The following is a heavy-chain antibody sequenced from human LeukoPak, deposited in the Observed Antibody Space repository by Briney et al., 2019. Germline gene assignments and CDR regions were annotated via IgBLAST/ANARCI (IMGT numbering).Heavy chain of an antibody. CDR2: INPNSGDT. J-gene: IGHJ5*01. Sequence: ASVKVSCRTSGYTFTSHYMHWVRQAPGQGLEWMGWINPNSGDTNYAQKFQGRVTMTRDTSISTAYMELSRLRSDDTAVYYRARDLCYTGSYPTDWFHSWVQGTLVTVSS. CDR3: ARDLCYTGSYPTDWFHS. CDR1: GYTFTSHY. D-gene: IGHD1-26*01. V-gene: IGHV1-2*02.